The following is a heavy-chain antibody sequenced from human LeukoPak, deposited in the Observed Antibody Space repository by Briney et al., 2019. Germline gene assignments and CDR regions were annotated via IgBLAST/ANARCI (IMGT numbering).Heavy chain of an antibody. CDR3: AREPSSGYYYMDV. Sequence: GASVKVSCKASGYTFTGYYMHWVRQAPGQGLEWMGWINPNSGGTNYAQKFQGWVTMTRDTSISTAYMELSRLRSDDTAVYYCAREPSSGYYYMDVWGKGTPVTVSS. V-gene: IGHV1-2*04. J-gene: IGHJ6*03. CDR1: GYTFTGYY. CDR2: INPNSGGT.